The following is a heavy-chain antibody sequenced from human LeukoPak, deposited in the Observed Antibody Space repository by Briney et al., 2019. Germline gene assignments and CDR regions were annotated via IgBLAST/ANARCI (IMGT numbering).Heavy chain of an antibody. CDR2: TYYRSKWYN. Sequence: SQTLSLTCAISGDSVSSNSAAWNWIRQSPSRGLEWLGSTYYRSKWYNDYAVSVKSRITINPDTSKNQFSLQLNSVTPEDTAVYYCALVRGVIKDVGAFDIWGQGTMVTVSS. CDR1: GDSVSSNSAA. D-gene: IGHD3-10*01. J-gene: IGHJ3*02. V-gene: IGHV6-1*01. CDR3: ALVRGVIKDVGAFDI.